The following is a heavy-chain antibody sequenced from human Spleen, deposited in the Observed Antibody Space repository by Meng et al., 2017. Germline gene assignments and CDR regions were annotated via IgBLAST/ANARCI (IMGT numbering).Heavy chain of an antibody. CDR3: AREGVAVAPWFDP. V-gene: IGHV1-69*06. CDR2: IIPIFGTA. J-gene: IGHJ5*02. Sequence: QVQLAQSGAEVKKPGSSVKVSCKASGGTFSSYAISWVRQAPGQGLEWMGGIIPIFGTANYAQKFQGRVTIAADKSTSTAYMELSSLRSEDTAVYYCAREGVAVAPWFDPWGQGTLVTVSS. CDR1: GGTFSSYA. D-gene: IGHD6-19*01.